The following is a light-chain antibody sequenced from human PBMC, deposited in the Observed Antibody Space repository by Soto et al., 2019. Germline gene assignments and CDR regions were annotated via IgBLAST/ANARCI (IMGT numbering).Light chain of an antibody. CDR2: KAS. Sequence: QSALTQPASVSGSPGQSITISCTGTSSDVGTYYLVSWYQQHPGKAPRLMIYKASNRPSGVSHRFSGSRSGNTASLTISGLQAEDEADSYCSSYTSGSTLYVFGTGTKVTVL. V-gene: IGLV2-14*02. CDR1: SSDVGTYYL. CDR3: SSYTSGSTLYV. J-gene: IGLJ1*01.